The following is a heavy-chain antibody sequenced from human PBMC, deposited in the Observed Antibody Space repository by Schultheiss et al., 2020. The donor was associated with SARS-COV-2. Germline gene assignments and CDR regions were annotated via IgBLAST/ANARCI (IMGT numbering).Heavy chain of an antibody. J-gene: IGHJ6*02. CDR2: INHSGST. CDR3: ARQGGQYSSSWINRDYYYGMDV. CDR1: GGSISSYY. Sequence: SETLSLTCTVSGGSISSYYWSWIRQHPGKGLEWIGEINHSGSTNYNPSLKSRVTISVDTSKNQFSLKLSSVTAADTAVYYCARQGGQYSSSWINRDYYYGMDVWGQGTTVTVSS. D-gene: IGHD6-13*01. V-gene: IGHV4-59*08.